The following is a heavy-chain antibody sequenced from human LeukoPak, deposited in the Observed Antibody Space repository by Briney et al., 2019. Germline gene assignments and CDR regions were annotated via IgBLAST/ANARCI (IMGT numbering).Heavy chain of an antibody. Sequence: ASVKVSCKASGGTFSNYAISWVRQAPGQGLEWVGGIIPIFGTANYAQKFQGRVTITADKSTSTAYMELSSLRSEDTAVYYCACNYGDYEGYWGQGTLVTVSS. J-gene: IGHJ4*02. CDR3: ACNYGDYEGY. D-gene: IGHD4-17*01. CDR2: IIPIFGTA. V-gene: IGHV1-69*06. CDR1: GGTFSNYA.